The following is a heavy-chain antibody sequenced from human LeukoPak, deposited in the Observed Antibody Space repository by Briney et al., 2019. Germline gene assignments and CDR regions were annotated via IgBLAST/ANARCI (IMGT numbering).Heavy chain of an antibody. CDR1: GYTFTSYY. CDR2: INPSGGRT. J-gene: IGHJ4*02. Sequence: ASVKVSCKASGYTFTSYYIYWMRQAHGHGLDWMGIINPSGGRTNYAHKFQGRVTMTRDTSTSTVYMELSSLRSEDTAVYYCARDLAAADVDYWGQGTLVTVSS. V-gene: IGHV1-46*01. CDR3: ARDLAAADVDY. D-gene: IGHD6-13*01.